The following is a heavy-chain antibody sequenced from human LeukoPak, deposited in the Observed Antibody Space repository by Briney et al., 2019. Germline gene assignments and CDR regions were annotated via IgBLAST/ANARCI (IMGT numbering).Heavy chain of an antibody. CDR1: GFTFSSYG. CDR3: AGDGGHYDSSGHYFPSFDY. D-gene: IGHD3-22*01. Sequence: GRSLRLSCAASGFTFSSYGMHWVRQAPGKGLEWVAVISYDGSNKYYADSVKGRFTISRDNSKNTLYLQMNSLRAEDTAVYYCAGDGGHYDSSGHYFPSFDYWGQGTLVTVSS. V-gene: IGHV3-30*03. J-gene: IGHJ4*02. CDR2: ISYDGSNK.